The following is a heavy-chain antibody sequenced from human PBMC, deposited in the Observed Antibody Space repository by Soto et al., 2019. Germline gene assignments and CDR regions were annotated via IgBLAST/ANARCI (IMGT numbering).Heavy chain of an antibody. V-gene: IGHV4-34*01. CDR2: VKDGGHT. J-gene: IGHJ4*02. Sequence: QVQLQQWGAGLLKPSETLSLNCAVTGGSLSGYYWSWIRQPPGKGLEWIGEVKDGGHTNYSPSLRGRVTISSDTSNNQFSLRLNPVTAADTGVYYCARGQEGVVATHWDQGSLVTVSS. D-gene: IGHD5-12*01. CDR3: ARGQEGVVATH. CDR1: GGSLSGYY.